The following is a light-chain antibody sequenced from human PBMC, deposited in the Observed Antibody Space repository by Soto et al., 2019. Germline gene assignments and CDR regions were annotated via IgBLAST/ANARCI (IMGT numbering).Light chain of an antibody. CDR2: AAS. Sequence: DIQMTQSPSSLSASVGDRVTIACRASQSISFFLNWYQQKPGKAPKLLIYAASSLESGVPSRFSGSGSGTDFTLTISSLQPEDFATYYCQQSYRTPQTFGQGTKLEIK. J-gene: IGKJ2*01. CDR1: QSISFF. V-gene: IGKV1-39*01. CDR3: QQSYRTPQT.